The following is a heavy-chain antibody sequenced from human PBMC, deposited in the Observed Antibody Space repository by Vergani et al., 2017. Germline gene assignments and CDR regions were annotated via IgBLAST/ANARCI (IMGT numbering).Heavy chain of an antibody. V-gene: IGHV3-23*04. D-gene: IGHD3-9*01. CDR3: ARARCIETCYMSNWLDS. CDR1: GFTFSACP. J-gene: IGHJ5*01. CDR2: ISARYPST. Sequence: VQLVESGGGLVQPGGSLRLSCTASGFTFSACPMTWVRQAPGKGLEWVSAISARYPSTYYADSVKGRFTISRDNSKNTLYLQMNSLRVEDTGVYYCARARCIETCYMSNWLDSWGQGTLVTVSS.